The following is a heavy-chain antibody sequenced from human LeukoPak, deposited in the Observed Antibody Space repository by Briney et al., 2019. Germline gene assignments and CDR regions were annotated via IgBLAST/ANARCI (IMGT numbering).Heavy chain of an antibody. CDR3: AKATMVRGVGSDP. CDR2: IRYDGSNK. CDR1: GFTFSSYG. J-gene: IGHJ5*02. V-gene: IGHV3-30*02. Sequence: GGSLRLSCAASGFTFSSYGMHWVRQAPGKGLEWVAFIRYDGSNKYYADSVKGRFTISRDNSKNTLYLQMNSLRAEDTAVYYCAKATMVRGVGSDPWGQGTLVTVSS. D-gene: IGHD3-10*01.